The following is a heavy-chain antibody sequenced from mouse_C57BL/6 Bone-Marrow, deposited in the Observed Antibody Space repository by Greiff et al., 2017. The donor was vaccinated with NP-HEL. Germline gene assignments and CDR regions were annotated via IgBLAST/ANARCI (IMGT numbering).Heavy chain of an antibody. Sequence: EVQLQQSGAELVRPGASVKLSCTASGFNIKDDYMHWVKQRPEQGLEWIGWIDPENGDTEYASKFQGKATITADTSSNTAYLQLSSLTSEDTAVYYCTTGRWLPYFDYWGQGTTLTVSS. V-gene: IGHV14-4*01. J-gene: IGHJ2*01. CDR3: TTGRWLPYFDY. CDR1: GFNIKDDY. D-gene: IGHD2-3*01. CDR2: IDPENGDT.